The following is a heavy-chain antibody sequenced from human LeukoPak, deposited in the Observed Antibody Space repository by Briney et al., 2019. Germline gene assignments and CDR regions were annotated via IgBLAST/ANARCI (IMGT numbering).Heavy chain of an antibody. D-gene: IGHD2-2*01. CDR1: GYTFPSYY. CDR2: INPSGGRT. CDR3: ARDGAEPPSNCSSTSCYVGWFDP. J-gene: IGHJ5*02. V-gene: IGHV1-46*01. Sequence: GASVTVSCKACGYTFPSYYMHWVRQAPGQGIEWMGVINPSGGRTSYVQKLQGRVTMTRDTCTSTVYMELSSLRSEDTAVYYCARDGAEPPSNCSSTSCYVGWFDPWGQGTLVTVSS.